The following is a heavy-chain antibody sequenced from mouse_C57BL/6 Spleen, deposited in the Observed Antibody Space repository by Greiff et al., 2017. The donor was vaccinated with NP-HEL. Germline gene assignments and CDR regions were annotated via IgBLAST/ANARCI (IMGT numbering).Heavy chain of an antibody. CDR2: INPKNGGT. J-gene: IGHJ3*01. Sequence: VQLQQSGPELVKPGASVKIPCKASGYTFTDYNMDWVKQSHGKSLEWIGDINPKNGGTIYNQKFKGKAPLTVDKSSSPAYMELRSLTSEDTAVYDCARATMDTTGFADWGQGTLVTVSA. CDR3: ARATMDTTGFAD. D-gene: IGHD2-2*01. CDR1: GYTFTDYN. V-gene: IGHV1-18*01.